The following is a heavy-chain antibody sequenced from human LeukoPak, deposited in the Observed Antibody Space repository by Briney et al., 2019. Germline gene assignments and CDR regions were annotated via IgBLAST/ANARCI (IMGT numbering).Heavy chain of an antibody. CDR3: TRGFSSWPYYFDY. Sequence: GGSLRLSCTASGFTFGDFAMSWVRQAPGKGLEWVGFIRSKAYGGTTDYAASVKGRFTISRDDSKSNTYLQMNSLKTEDTAVYYCTRGFSSWPYYFDYWGQGTLVTVSS. J-gene: IGHJ4*02. CDR2: IRSKAYGGTT. V-gene: IGHV3-49*04. CDR1: GFTFGDFA. D-gene: IGHD6-13*01.